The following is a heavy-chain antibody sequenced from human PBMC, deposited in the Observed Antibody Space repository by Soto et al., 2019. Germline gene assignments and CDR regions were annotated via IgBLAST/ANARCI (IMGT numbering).Heavy chain of an antibody. D-gene: IGHD3-22*01. CDR1: GYILSNYY. Sequence: ASVKLYCKTSGYILSNYYIHWVRKATGQGLEWMGWINPNSGGTNYAQKFQDWVTMTRDTSINTAYMEVNRLRSDDTAVYYCARPSGYYPYYFDDWGQRTQSTVSS. V-gene: IGHV1-2*04. CDR2: INPNSGGT. J-gene: IGHJ4*02. CDR3: ARPSGYYPYYFDD.